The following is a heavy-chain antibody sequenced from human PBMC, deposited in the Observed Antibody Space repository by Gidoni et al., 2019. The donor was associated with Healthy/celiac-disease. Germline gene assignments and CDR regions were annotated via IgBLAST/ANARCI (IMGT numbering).Heavy chain of an antibody. J-gene: IGHJ4*02. CDR1: GGSITIGGYY. CDR3: ARCPGLGVVVPAAIMYYFDY. Sequence: QVHLQESGPGLVKPSQTLSLTCTVSGGSITIGGYYWSWIRQHPGKDMEWIGYIYYSGSTYYNPSLKSRVTISVDTSKNQFSLKLSSVTAADTAVYYCARCPGLGVVVPAAIMYYFDYWGQGTLVTVSS. CDR2: IYYSGST. V-gene: IGHV4-31*03. D-gene: IGHD2-2*01.